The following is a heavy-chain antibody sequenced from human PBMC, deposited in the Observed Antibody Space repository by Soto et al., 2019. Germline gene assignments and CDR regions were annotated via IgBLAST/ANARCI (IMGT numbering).Heavy chain of an antibody. CDR2: IYPGDSDT. CDR1: GYSFTSYW. J-gene: IGHJ6*02. V-gene: IGHV5-51*01. CDR3: ARPGLIGGRYYYYGMDV. D-gene: IGHD3-10*01. Sequence: PGESLKISCKGSGYSFTSYWIGWVRQMPGKGLEWMGIIYPGDSDTRYSPSFQGQVTISADKSISTAYLQWSSLKASDTAMYYCARPGLIGGRYYYYGMDVWGQGTTVTVSS.